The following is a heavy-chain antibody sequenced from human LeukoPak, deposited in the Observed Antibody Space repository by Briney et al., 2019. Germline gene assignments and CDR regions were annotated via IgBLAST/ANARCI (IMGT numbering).Heavy chain of an antibody. D-gene: IGHD3-22*01. CDR3: ARQTDSSGYYYWYFDL. V-gene: IGHV4-38-2*01. Sequence: PSETLSLTCGVSGYSIRSGYYWGWIRQPPGKGLECIGTIYHSGSTYYNPSLKSRVTISVDTSKNQFSLKLSSVTAADTAVYYCARQTDSSGYYYWYFDLWGRGTLVTLSS. CDR1: GYSIRSGYY. J-gene: IGHJ2*01. CDR2: IYHSGST.